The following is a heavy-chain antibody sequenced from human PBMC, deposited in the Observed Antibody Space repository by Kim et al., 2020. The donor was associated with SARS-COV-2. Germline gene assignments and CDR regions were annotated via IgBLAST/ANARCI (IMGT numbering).Heavy chain of an antibody. Sequence: GGSLRLSCAASGFNFDYYAMSWARQAPGKGLEWVSALTHSGSYKYYADSVKGRFTISRDNSKNTLYLQMNSLRPDDTAVYYCAKTGAYYDILPGYSKEFYFDYWGQGTLVTVSS. CDR3: AKTGAYYDILPGYSKEFYFDY. CDR1: GFNFDYYA. J-gene: IGHJ4*02. D-gene: IGHD3-9*01. CDR2: LTHSGSYK. V-gene: IGHV3-23*01.